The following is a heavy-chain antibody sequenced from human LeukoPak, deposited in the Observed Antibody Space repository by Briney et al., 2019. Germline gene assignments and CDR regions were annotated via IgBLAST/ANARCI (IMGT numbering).Heavy chain of an antibody. V-gene: IGHV3-30*04. Sequence: GGSLRLSCAASGFTFSSYAMHWVRQAPGKGLEWVAVISYDGSNKYYADSVKGRFTTSRDNSKNTLYLQMNSLRAEDTAVYYCARDAPLGGFWGQGTLVTVSS. CDR1: GFTFSSYA. CDR3: ARDAPLGGF. J-gene: IGHJ4*02. D-gene: IGHD3-16*01. CDR2: ISYDGSNK.